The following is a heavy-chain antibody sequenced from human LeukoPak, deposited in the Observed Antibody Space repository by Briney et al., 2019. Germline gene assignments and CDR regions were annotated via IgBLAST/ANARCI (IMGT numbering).Heavy chain of an antibody. Sequence: SETLSLTCTVSGGSISDYYWSWIRQPPGKGLEWIGYLYYSGDTNYNPSLKSRVTISVDTSKNQFSLSLSSVTAADTAVYYCASSHPLGSNNDYYTPFDYWGQGTRVTVSS. CDR3: ASSHPLGSNNDYYTPFDY. D-gene: IGHD3-3*01. V-gene: IGHV4-59*01. J-gene: IGHJ4*02. CDR1: GGSISDYY. CDR2: LYYSGDT.